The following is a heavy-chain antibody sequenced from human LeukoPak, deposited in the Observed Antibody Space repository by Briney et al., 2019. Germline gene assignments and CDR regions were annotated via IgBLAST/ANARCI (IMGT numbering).Heavy chain of an antibody. CDR1: GFTFSSYT. D-gene: IGHD3-3*01. CDR3: AREGQQSPYYDFWSGYYTDYYYGMDV. CDR2: ISSSSSYI. Sequence: GGSLRLSCAASGFTFSSYTMSWVRQAPGKGLEWVSSISSSSSYIYYADSVKGRFTISRDNAKNSLYLQMNSLRAEDTAVYYCAREGQQSPYYDFWSGYYTDYYYGMDVWGQGTTVTVSS. V-gene: IGHV3-21*01. J-gene: IGHJ6*02.